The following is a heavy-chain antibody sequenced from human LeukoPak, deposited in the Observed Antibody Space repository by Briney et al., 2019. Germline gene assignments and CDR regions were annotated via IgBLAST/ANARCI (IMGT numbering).Heavy chain of an antibody. J-gene: IGHJ4*02. CDR3: ATGIAVAGTSEFDY. Sequence: ASVKVSCKASGYTFTGYYMHWVRQAPGQGLEWMGWINPNSGGTNYAQKFQGRVTMTRDTSISTAYMELSRLRSEDTAVYYCATGIAVAGTSEFDYWGQGTLVTVSS. D-gene: IGHD6-19*01. CDR2: INPNSGGT. CDR1: GYTFTGYY. V-gene: IGHV1-2*02.